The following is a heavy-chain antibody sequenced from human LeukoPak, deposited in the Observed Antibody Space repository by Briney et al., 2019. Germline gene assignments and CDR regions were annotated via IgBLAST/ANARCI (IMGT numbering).Heavy chain of an antibody. CDR2: INHSGST. CDR1: GGSFSGYY. Sequence: SETLSLTCAVYGGSFSGYYWSWIRQPPGKGLEWIGEINHSGSTNYNPSLKSRVTISVDTSKNQFSLKLSSVTAADTAVYYCARIEDYGGNSVNYWGQGTLVTVSS. J-gene: IGHJ4*02. V-gene: IGHV4-34*01. CDR3: ARIEDYGGNSVNY. D-gene: IGHD4-23*01.